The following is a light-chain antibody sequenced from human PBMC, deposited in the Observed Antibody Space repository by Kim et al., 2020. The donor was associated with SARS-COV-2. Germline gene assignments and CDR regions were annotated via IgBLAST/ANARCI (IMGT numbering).Light chain of an antibody. CDR1: SLRTYY. CDR3: NCRHSSGNRLV. V-gene: IGLV3-19*01. CDR2: GKN. J-gene: IGLJ3*02. Sequence: SYELTQDPAVSVALGQTVRITCQGDSLRTYYASWYQQKPGQAPVLVIYGKNNRPSGIPDRFSGSSPGNTASLTITGAQAEDEADYYCNCRHSSGNRLVFGGGTQLTVL.